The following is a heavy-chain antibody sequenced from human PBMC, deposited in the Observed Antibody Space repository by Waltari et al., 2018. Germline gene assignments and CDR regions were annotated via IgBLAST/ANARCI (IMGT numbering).Heavy chain of an antibody. V-gene: IGHV4-61*02. CDR3: ARLVIPLAMEGFDR. CDR1: IGPFIAAINY. CDR2: IPTSGST. Sequence: QVHLQESGPGLVKPFQTLPPTCLVSIGPFIAAINYWTWIRRPAGKVLEWIGHIPTSGSTKYNPSLNSRVTMSIDTSKNQFSLKLTSMTAADTAIYYCARLVIPLAMEGFDRWGQGTLVTVSS. D-gene: IGHD2-21*01. J-gene: IGHJ5*02.